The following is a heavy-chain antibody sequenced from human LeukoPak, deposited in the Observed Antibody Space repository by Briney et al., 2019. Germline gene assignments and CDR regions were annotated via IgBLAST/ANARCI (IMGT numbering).Heavy chain of an antibody. CDR2: IYTSGST. CDR3: ARADSSGYYLVGAFDI. CDR1: GGSISSYY. J-gene: IGHJ3*02. D-gene: IGHD3-22*01. V-gene: IGHV4-4*07. Sequence: SETLSLTCTVSGGSISSYYWSWIRQPAGKGLEWIGRIYTSGSTNYNPSLKSRVTMSVDTSKNQFSLKLSSVTAADTAVYYCARADSSGYYLVGAFDIWGQGTMVIVSS.